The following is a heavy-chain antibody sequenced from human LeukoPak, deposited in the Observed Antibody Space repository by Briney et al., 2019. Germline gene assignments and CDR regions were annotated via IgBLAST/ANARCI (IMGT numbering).Heavy chain of an antibody. CDR2: ISGSVDNT. J-gene: IGHJ4*02. CDR3: AKSGRYYDTSGYYYFDY. V-gene: IGHV3-23*01. Sequence: HPGGSLRLSCAASGFTFSSYSMNWVRQAPGKGLEWVSSISGSVDNTHYADSVKGRFTISRDNSKSTLYLQMNSLRAEDTAVYYCAKSGRYYDTSGYYYFDYWGQGTLVTVSS. D-gene: IGHD3-22*01. CDR1: GFTFSSYS.